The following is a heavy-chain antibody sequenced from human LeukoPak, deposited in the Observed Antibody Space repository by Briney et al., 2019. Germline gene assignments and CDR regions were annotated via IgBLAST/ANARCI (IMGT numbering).Heavy chain of an antibody. D-gene: IGHD2-2*01. CDR1: GFTFSDYY. CDR3: ARDCTSTVCHDY. V-gene: IGHV3-11*01. J-gene: IGHJ4*02. Sequence: GGSLRLSCAASGFTFSDYYMSWIRQAPGKGLEWVSYISSSGSTIYYADSVKGRFTITRDNAKNSLYLQMNSLRAEDTAVYYCARDCTSTVCHDYWGQGTLVTVSS. CDR2: ISSSGSTI.